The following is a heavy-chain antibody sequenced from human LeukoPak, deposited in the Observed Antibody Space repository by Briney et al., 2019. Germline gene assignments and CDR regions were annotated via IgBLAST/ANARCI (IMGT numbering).Heavy chain of an antibody. CDR1: GGSISSSSYY. CDR3: ATRFLVPTYYFDY. J-gene: IGHJ4*02. Sequence: SETLSLTCTVSGGSISSSSYYWGWIRRPPGKGLEWIGSIYYSGSTYYNPSLKSRVTISVDTSKNQFSLKLSSVTAADTAVYYYATRFLVPTYYFDYWGEGTLVTVSS. V-gene: IGHV4-39*01. D-gene: IGHD3-3*01. CDR2: IYYSGST.